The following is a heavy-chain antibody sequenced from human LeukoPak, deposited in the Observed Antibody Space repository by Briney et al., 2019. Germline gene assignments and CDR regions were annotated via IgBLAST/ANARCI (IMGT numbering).Heavy chain of an antibody. J-gene: IGHJ4*02. CDR3: ARETYSNILTGTDY. CDR2: ISTYDDNI. Sequence: ASVKVSCKSSGYTFTSYAMNWVRQAPGQGLEWMGWISTYDDNIKYAQSLQGRLTLTIDTSTSTAYMELRSLTSDDTAVYYCARETYSNILTGTDYWGPGTLVTVSS. CDR1: GYTFTSYA. V-gene: IGHV1-18*01. D-gene: IGHD3-9*01.